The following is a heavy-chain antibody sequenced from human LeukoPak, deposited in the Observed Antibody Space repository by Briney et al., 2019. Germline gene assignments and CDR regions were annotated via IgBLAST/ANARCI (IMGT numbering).Heavy chain of an antibody. D-gene: IGHD3-22*01. CDR3: ARDYYDSSGDFDY. CDR1: GCTFSSYG. Sequence: GGSLRLSCAASGCTFSSYGMHWVRQAPGKGLEWVAFIRYDGSNKYYADSVKGRFTMSRVNAKNSLYLQINSLRAEDTAVYYCARDYYDSSGDFDYWGQGTLVTVSS. J-gene: IGHJ4*02. CDR2: IRYDGSNK. V-gene: IGHV3-30*02.